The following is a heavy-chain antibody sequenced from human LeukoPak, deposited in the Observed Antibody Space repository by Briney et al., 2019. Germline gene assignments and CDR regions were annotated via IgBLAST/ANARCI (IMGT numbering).Heavy chain of an antibody. J-gene: IGHJ4*02. D-gene: IGHD4-17*01. CDR1: GFTFGSYA. Sequence: GGSLRLSCAASGFTFGSYAMSWVRQAPGKGLEWVSAISGSGGSTYYADSVKGRFTISRDNSKNTLYPQMNSLRAEDTAVYYCAKDRLRATLTSFDYWGQGTLVTVSS. V-gene: IGHV3-23*01. CDR3: AKDRLRATLTSFDY. CDR2: ISGSGGST.